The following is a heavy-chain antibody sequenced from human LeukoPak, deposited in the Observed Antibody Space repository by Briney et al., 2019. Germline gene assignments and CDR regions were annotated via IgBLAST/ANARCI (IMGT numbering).Heavy chain of an antibody. CDR3: ARTAGRTFDY. CDR1: GYTFTSYD. D-gene: IGHD6-6*01. J-gene: IGHJ4*02. CDR2: INPSGGST. V-gene: IGHV1-46*01. Sequence: ASVKVSCKASGYTFTSYDINWVRQAPGQGLEWMGIINPSGGSTSYAQKFQGRVTMTRDTSTSTVYMELSSLRPEDTAVYYCARTAGRTFDYWGQGTLVTVSS.